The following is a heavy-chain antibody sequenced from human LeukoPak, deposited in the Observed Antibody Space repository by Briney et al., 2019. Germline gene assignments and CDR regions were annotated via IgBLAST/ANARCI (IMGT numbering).Heavy chain of an antibody. CDR3: ARGDYYDSSGYYY. CDR2: INPNSGGT. J-gene: IGHJ4*02. Sequence: GASAKVSCKASGYTFTGYYMHWVRQAPGQGLEWMGWINPNSGGTNYAQKFQGRVTMTRDTSISTAYMELSRLRSDDTAVYYCARGDYYDSSGYYYWGQGTLVTVSS. CDR1: GYTFTGYY. D-gene: IGHD3-22*01. V-gene: IGHV1-2*02.